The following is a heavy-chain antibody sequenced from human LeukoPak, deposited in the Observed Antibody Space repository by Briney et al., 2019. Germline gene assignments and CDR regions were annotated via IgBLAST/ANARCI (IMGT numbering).Heavy chain of an antibody. J-gene: IGHJ4*02. D-gene: IGHD5-18*01. CDR1: GGSISSGCYY. Sequence: SESLSLTCTVSGGSISSGCYYWIWIREYRGNGLEWIGYIYNSGTTYYNPSLQSRVTISGDTSKNQFSLKLSSVTAADTAVYYCARTAGWSYGFDYWGQGTLVTVSS. CDR2: IYNSGTT. V-gene: IGHV4-31*03. CDR3: ARTAGWSYGFDY.